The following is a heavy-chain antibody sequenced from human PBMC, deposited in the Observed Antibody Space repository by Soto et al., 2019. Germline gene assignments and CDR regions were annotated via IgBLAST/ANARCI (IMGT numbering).Heavy chain of an antibody. CDR1: GGSISSSNW. D-gene: IGHD2-15*01. CDR2: IYHSGST. CDR3: ARGSSGYCSGGSCRLNWFDP. J-gene: IGHJ5*02. V-gene: IGHV4-4*02. Sequence: QVQLQESGPGLVKPSGTLSLTCAVSGGSISSSNWWSWVRQPPGKGLEWIGEIYHSGSTNYNPSLKSRVTISVDKSKNQFSLKLSSVTAADTTVYYCARGSSGYCSGGSCRLNWFDPWGQGTLVTVSS.